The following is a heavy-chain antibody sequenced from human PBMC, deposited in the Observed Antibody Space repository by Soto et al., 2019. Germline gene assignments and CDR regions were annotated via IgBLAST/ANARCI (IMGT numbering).Heavy chain of an antibody. Sequence: QVQLVESGGGVVQPGRSLRLSCAASGFTFSSYAMHWVRQAPGKGLEWVAVISYDGSNKYYADSVKGRFTISRDNSKNTLYLQMNSLRTEDTAVYYCARDLQQPDVWGQGTTVTVSS. D-gene: IGHD6-13*01. CDR2: ISYDGSNK. V-gene: IGHV3-30-3*01. J-gene: IGHJ6*02. CDR1: GFTFSSYA. CDR3: ARDLQQPDV.